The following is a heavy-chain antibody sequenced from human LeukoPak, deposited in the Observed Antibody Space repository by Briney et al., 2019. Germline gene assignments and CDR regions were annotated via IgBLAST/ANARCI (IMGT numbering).Heavy chain of an antibody. CDR2: VNPHSGGT. Sequence: ASVKVSCKPSGYTFSDCYIHWVRQAPGQGLEWVGWVNPHSGGTEYAQKFQGRVTMTRDTSISTAYMDLNSLTSDDTAVYYCARQCLLGKNWFDPWGQGTLVTVSS. V-gene: IGHV1-2*02. CDR1: GYTFSDCY. D-gene: IGHD2-8*02. J-gene: IGHJ5*02. CDR3: ARQCLLGKNWFDP.